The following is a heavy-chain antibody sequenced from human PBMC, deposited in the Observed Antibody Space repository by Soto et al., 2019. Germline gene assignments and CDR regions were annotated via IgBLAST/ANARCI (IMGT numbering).Heavy chain of an antibody. CDR2: IVVGSGNT. Sequence: SVKVSCKASGFTFTSSAVQWVRQARGQRLEWIGWIVVGSGNTNYAQKFQERVTITRDMSTSTAYMELSSLRSEDTAVYYCAADPLPLWFGELSADDAFDIWGQGTMVTVSS. V-gene: IGHV1-58*01. CDR1: GFTFTSSA. CDR3: AADPLPLWFGELSADDAFDI. D-gene: IGHD3-10*01. J-gene: IGHJ3*02.